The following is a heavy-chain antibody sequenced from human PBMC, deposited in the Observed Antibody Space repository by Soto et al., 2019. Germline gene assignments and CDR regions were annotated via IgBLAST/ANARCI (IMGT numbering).Heavy chain of an antibody. CDR2: INAGNGNT. Sequence: QVQLVQSGAEVKKPGASVKVSCKASGYTFTSYAIHWVRQAPGQRLEWMGWINAGNGNTKYSQKFQDRVTITRDTSSSTAYMELSSLRSEDTAVYYCARDLGGWPDYWGQGTLVTVSS. CDR1: GYTFTSYA. V-gene: IGHV1-3*01. CDR3: ARDLGGWPDY. D-gene: IGHD6-19*01. J-gene: IGHJ4*02.